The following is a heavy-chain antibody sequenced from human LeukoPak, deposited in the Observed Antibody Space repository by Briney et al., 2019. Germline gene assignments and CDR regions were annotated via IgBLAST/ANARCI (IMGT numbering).Heavy chain of an antibody. Sequence: GGSLRLSCAASGITVNNNYMSWVRQAPGKGLEWVGFIRSKAYGGTTEYAASVKGRFTISRDDSKSIAYLQMNSLKTEDTAVYYCTRIMGYYDSSGYYRPGNYFDYWGQGTLVTVSS. CDR3: TRIMGYYDSSGYYRPGNYFDY. CDR2: IRSKAYGGTT. CDR1: GITVNNNY. D-gene: IGHD3-22*01. V-gene: IGHV3-49*04. J-gene: IGHJ4*02.